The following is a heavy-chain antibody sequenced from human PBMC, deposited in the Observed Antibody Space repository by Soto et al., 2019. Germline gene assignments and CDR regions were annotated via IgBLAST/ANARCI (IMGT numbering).Heavy chain of an antibody. CDR3: ARAYYYDSSGPTSYYYGMDV. CDR1: GGSISSYY. CDR2: IYTSGST. V-gene: IGHV4-4*07. J-gene: IGHJ6*02. D-gene: IGHD3-22*01. Sequence: SETLSLTCTVSGGSISSYYWSWIRQPAGKGLEWIGRIYTSGSTNYNPSLKSRVTMSVDTSKNQFSLKLSSVTTADTAVYYCARAYYYDSSGPTSYYYGMDVWGQGTTVTVS.